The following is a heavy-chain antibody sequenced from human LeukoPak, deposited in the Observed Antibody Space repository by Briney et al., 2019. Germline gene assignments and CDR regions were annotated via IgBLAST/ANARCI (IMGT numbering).Heavy chain of an antibody. CDR3: ARTPIMITFGGVIEKGYYFDY. D-gene: IGHD3-16*02. J-gene: IGHJ4*02. V-gene: IGHV2-70*01. CDR1: GFSLSTSGMC. Sequence: ESGPTLVNPTQTLTLTCTFSGFSLSTSGMCVSWIRQPPGKALEWLALIDWDDDKYYSTSLKTWLTISKDTSKNQVVLTMTNMDPVDTATYYCARTPIMITFGGVIEKGYYFDYWGQGTLVTVSS. CDR2: IDWDDDK.